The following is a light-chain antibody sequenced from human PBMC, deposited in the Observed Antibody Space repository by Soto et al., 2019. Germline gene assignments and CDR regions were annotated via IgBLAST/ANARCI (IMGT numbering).Light chain of an antibody. J-gene: IGLJ1*01. V-gene: IGLV2-14*01. CDR3: SSFKNSNTRV. CDR1: SSDIGDYNY. CDR2: DGS. Sequence: SVLTQPASVSGSPGQSITISCTGTSSDIGDYNYVSWYQQHPGKAPKVMIYDGSNRPSGVSNRFSGSKSGNTASLTISGLQAEHEADYYCSSFKNSNTRVFGTGTKVTVL.